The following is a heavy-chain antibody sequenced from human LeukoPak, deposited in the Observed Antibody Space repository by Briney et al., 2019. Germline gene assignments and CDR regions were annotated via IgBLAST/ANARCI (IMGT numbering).Heavy chain of an antibody. V-gene: IGHV3-48*03. CDR3: AREVVVVAATSKYNWFDP. CDR2: ISSSGSTI. J-gene: IGHJ5*02. Sequence: GGSLRLSCAASGFTFSSYEMNWVRQAPGKGLEWVSYISSSGSTIYYADSVKGRFTISRDDAKNSLYLQMNSLRAEDTAVYYCAREVVVVAATSKYNWFDPWGQGTLVTVSS. CDR1: GFTFSSYE. D-gene: IGHD2-15*01.